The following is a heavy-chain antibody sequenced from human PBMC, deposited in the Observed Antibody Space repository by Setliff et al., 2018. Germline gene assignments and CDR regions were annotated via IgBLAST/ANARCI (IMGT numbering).Heavy chain of an antibody. D-gene: IGHD2-21*02. V-gene: IGHV3-33*01. CDR2: LWNDGSRK. CDR1: GFTFSNYG. CDR3: ARNWVTAQHYYYGMDV. J-gene: IGHJ6*02. Sequence: PGGSLRLSCVASGFTFSNYGMHWVRQAPGKGLEWVALLWNDGSRKFYGDSVKGRFTISRDNSKNTLYLQMDSLRAEDTAVYYCARNWVTAQHYYYGMDVWGQGTTVTVSS.